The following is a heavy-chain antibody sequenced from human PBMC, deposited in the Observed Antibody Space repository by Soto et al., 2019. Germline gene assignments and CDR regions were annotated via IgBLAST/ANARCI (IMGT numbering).Heavy chain of an antibody. CDR3: ARKSITMVRGDKGYYMAV. J-gene: IGHJ6*03. CDR1: GYTFTSYD. D-gene: IGHD3-10*01. Sequence: ASVKVSCKASGYTFTSYDINWVRQATGQGLEWMGWMNPNSGNTGYAQKFQGRVTMTRNTSISTAYMELSSLRSEDTAVYYCARKSITMVRGDKGYYMAVWGKGTTVTVSS. CDR2: MNPNSGNT. V-gene: IGHV1-8*01.